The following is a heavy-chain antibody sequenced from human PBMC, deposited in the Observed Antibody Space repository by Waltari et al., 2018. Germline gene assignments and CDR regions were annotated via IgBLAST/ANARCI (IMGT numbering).Heavy chain of an antibody. Sequence: EVQLVESGGGSVQPGVSLRLSCAASGFPFSTYWMSWVRQAPGKGLEWVANIKGDGSEKHYVDSVKGRFTISRDNAKNSLYLEVNSLRDDDTAVYHCARGGRDSSWYWRDWGQGTLVTVSS. CDR3: ARGGRDSSWYWRD. CDR2: IKGDGSEK. J-gene: IGHJ4*02. D-gene: IGHD6-13*01. V-gene: IGHV3-7*01. CDR1: GFPFSTYW.